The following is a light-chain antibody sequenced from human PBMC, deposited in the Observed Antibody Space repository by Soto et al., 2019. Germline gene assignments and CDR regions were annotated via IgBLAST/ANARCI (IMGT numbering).Light chain of an antibody. CDR3: QQYNNWPPWT. V-gene: IGKV3-15*01. J-gene: IGKJ1*01. CDR1: QSVRSK. Sequence: ILMTQSPVALSVSPGERATLSCRASQSVRSKLAWYQQKPGQAPRLLIYGASTRATGIPARFSGSGSGTEFTLTISSLQSEDFAVYYCQQYNNWPPWTFGQGTKVDIK. CDR2: GAS.